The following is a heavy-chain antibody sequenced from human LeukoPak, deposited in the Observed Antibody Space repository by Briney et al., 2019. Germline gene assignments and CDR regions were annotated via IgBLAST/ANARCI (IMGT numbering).Heavy chain of an antibody. CDR1: GYSFTSYW. CDR2: IYHGDSDT. J-gene: IGHJ4*02. V-gene: IGHV5-51*01. Sequence: GESLKISCKGSGYSFTSYWIGCVRQMPAKGLEWMGIIYHGDSDTRYSPSFQGQVTISADKSIGTAYLQWSSLKPSDPAMYYCARGHYFDHWRQRTLVSVSS. CDR3: ARGHYFDH.